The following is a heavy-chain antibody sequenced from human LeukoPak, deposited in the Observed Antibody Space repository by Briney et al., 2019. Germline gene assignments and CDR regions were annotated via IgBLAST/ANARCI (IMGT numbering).Heavy chain of an antibody. CDR1: GFSFRDYY. D-gene: IGHD3-22*01. CDR2: ISASRGYT. J-gene: IGHJ4*02. V-gene: IGHV3-11*06. Sequence: GGSLRLSCAASGFSFRDYYMAWIRQAPGKGLEWIAFISASRGYTDYADSVKGRFTISRDNAKNSLFLEMNSLRADDTAVYYCAKFGTDVYYYDSSGYDDYWGQGTLVTVSS. CDR3: AKFGTDVYYYDSSGYDDY.